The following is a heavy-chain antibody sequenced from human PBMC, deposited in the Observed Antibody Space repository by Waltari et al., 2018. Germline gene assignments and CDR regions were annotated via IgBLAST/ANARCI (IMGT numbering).Heavy chain of an antibody. Sequence: VQLVESGGGVVQPGRSLRLSCAASGLTLSKDAMHWVRQAPGKGLEWVAVISHDATVAYYADSVKGRLTISRDNPENTLYLQMNSLRGEDTAVYYCARDPTVGHPDYFDYWGQGTLVTVSS. CDR2: ISHDATVA. CDR1: GLTLSKDA. D-gene: IGHD4-4*01. J-gene: IGHJ4*02. V-gene: IGHV3-30*04. CDR3: ARDPTVGHPDYFDY.